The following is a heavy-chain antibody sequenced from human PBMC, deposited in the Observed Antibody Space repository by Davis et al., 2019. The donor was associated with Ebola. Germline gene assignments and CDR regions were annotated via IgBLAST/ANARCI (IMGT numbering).Heavy chain of an antibody. CDR1: GYSFTSYW. D-gene: IGHD3-22*01. J-gene: IGHJ4*02. CDR3: ARRDDSSGYYLLFDY. CDR2: IFPGDSDT. V-gene: IGHV5-51*01. Sequence: GESLKISCKGSGYSFTSYWIGWVRQMPGKGLEWMGIIFPGDSDTRYGPSFQGQVTISADKSISTAYLQWSSLKASDTAMYYCARRDDSSGYYLLFDYWGQGTLVTVSS.